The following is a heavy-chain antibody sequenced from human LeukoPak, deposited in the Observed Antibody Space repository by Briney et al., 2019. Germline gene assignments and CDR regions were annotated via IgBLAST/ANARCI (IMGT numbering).Heavy chain of an antibody. Sequence: GGCLRLSCAAAGFTFSSYAMTWVRQAPGKGLGWVSAISGSADNTYYAGSVKGRFTISRDNSKNTLYLQMNTLRAEDTAVYYCAKNLRGMATIGGDYWGQGTLVTVSS. J-gene: IGHJ4*02. V-gene: IGHV3-23*01. D-gene: IGHD5-24*01. CDR1: GFTFSSYA. CDR2: ISGSADNT. CDR3: AKNLRGMATIGGDY.